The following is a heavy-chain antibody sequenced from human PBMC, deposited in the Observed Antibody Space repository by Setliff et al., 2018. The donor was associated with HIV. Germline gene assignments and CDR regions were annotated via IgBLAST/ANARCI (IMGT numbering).Heavy chain of an antibody. CDR3: ASAGAWQRNALDI. CDR1: GFTFSSYG. Sequence: ASVKVSCAASGFTFSSYGMHWVRQAPGQGLEWMGVINPTGGSTRNTQKFQGRVAMTRDTSTSTVYMELSSLRSEDTAVYYCASAGAWQRNALDIWGQGTMVTVSS. J-gene: IGHJ3*02. V-gene: IGHV1-46*01. CDR2: INPTGGST. D-gene: IGHD5-12*01.